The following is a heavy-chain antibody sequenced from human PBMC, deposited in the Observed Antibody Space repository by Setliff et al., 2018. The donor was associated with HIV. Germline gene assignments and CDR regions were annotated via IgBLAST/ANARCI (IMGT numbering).Heavy chain of an antibody. J-gene: IGHJ4*02. CDR1: GDSVSNDNYY. CDR3: ARDRVEYDNSGYYNDYFDS. V-gene: IGHV4-39*02. D-gene: IGHD3-22*01. CDR2: FHYGGTP. Sequence: SETLSLTCAVSGDSVSNDNYYWGWIRQPPGKGLEWIGSFHYGGTPNYNPSLRGRVDISVDTSKNYFSLKLSSVTAADTAVYYCARDRVEYDNSGYYNDYFDSWGQGTLVTVSS.